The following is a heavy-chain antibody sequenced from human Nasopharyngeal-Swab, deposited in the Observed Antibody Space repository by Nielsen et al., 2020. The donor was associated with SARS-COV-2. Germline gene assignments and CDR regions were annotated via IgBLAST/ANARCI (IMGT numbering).Heavy chain of an antibody. CDR3: ARDGLDYDFWSAYFMDV. CDR1: GFTFNNYN. D-gene: IGHD3-3*01. J-gene: IGHJ6*02. CDR2: ISSSSSYI. V-gene: IGHV3-21*01. Sequence: GESLKISCAASGFTFNNYNFNWVRQAPGKGLKWVSSISSSSSYIYYADSVKGRFTISRDNAKNSLYLQMNSLRAEDTAVYYCARDGLDYDFWSAYFMDVWGQGTTVTVSS.